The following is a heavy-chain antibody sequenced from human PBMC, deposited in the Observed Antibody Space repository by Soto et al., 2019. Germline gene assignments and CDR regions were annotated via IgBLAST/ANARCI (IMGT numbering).Heavy chain of an antibody. CDR3: ASRDPGTSVDY. CDR1: GGSFTSNNW. Sequence: SGTRSLTWAVSGGSFTSNNWWTWVRQPPGQGLEWIGEIYRTGSTNYNPSLKSRVTISLDKSENQFSLKVTSLTAADTAVYYCASRDPGTSVDYWGQGTLVTVSS. J-gene: IGHJ4*02. CDR2: IYRTGST. V-gene: IGHV4-4*02. D-gene: IGHD1-7*01.